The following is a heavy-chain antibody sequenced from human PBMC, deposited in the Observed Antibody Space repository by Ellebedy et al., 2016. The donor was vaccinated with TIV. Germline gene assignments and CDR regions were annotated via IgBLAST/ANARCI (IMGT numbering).Heavy chain of an antibody. Sequence: SETLSLXXTVSGGSISSGSYYWSWIRQPAGKGLEWIGRIYTSGSTNYNPSLKSRVTMSVDTSKNQFSLKLSSVTAADTAVYYCARGQLEFDYWGQGTLVTVSS. J-gene: IGHJ4*02. CDR1: GGSISSGSYY. V-gene: IGHV4-61*02. CDR2: IYTSGST. CDR3: ARGQLEFDY. D-gene: IGHD6-6*01.